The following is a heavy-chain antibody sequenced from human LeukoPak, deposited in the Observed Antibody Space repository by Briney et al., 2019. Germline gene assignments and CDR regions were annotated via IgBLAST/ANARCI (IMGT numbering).Heavy chain of an antibody. Sequence: SETLSLTCAVYGGSFSGYYWSWIRQPAGKGLEWIGRIYTSGSTNYNPSLKSRVTISVDTSKNQFSLKLSSVTAADTAVYYCARGYSYGRNYYYYYYMDVWGKGTTVTISS. J-gene: IGHJ6*03. CDR3: ARGYSYGRNYYYYYYMDV. CDR2: IYTSGST. CDR1: GGSFSGYY. D-gene: IGHD5-18*01. V-gene: IGHV4-59*10.